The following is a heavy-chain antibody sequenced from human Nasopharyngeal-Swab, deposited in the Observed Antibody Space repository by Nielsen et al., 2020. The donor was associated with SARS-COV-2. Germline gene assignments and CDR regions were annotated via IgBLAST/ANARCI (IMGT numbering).Heavy chain of an antibody. CDR2: ISSSGRTL. CDR1: GFTFSDHY. J-gene: IGHJ6*02. V-gene: IGHV3-11*04. D-gene: IGHD3-3*01. Sequence: GESLKISCTASGFTFSDHYMSWIRRAPGKGLEWVSYISSSGRTLDYADSVRGRFTISRDNAKKSLDLQMNSLRAEDTAGYYCARDLSGYYTGGNYYYGMDVWGQGTTVNVSS. CDR3: ARDLSGYYTGGNYYYGMDV.